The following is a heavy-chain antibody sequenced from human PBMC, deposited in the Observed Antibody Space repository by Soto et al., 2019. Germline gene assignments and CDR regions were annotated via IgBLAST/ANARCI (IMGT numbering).Heavy chain of an antibody. V-gene: IGHV4-39*07. CDR2: IYYSGTT. D-gene: IGHD3-9*01. CDR3: ARGGSNDWQVAFDI. Sequence: PSETLSLTCSVSGGSISSTPYYWGWIRQPPGKGLEWLGTIYYSGTTSYNPSLKSRVTMSLDTSKNQFSLKLTSVTAADTAVYYCARGGSNDWQVAFDIWGQGTMVTVSS. J-gene: IGHJ3*02. CDR1: GGSISSTPYY.